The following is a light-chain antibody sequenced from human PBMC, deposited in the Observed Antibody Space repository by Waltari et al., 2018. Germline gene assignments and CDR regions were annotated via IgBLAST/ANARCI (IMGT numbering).Light chain of an antibody. V-gene: IGKV3-20*01. CDR2: GAS. CDR1: QTLSKNY. CDR3: QQYGSSVLYT. J-gene: IGKJ2*01. Sequence: IVLTQSPGTLSLSPGESATLPCRASQTLSKNYLAGYQQKPGQAPRLLIYGASSRAAGIPDRFSGSGSGTYFTRTISRLEADDFAMYYCQQYGSSVLYTFGQGTKLEIK.